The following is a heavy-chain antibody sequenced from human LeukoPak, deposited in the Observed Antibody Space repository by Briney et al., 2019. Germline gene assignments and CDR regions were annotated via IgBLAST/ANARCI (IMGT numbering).Heavy chain of an antibody. D-gene: IGHD3-10*01. Sequence: GGSLRLSCAASGFTFSSYAMNWVRQAPGKGLEWVSVISGSGVNTYYADSVKARFTISRDNSKKTLFLQMNSLRADDTAVYYCAKGGLPWFGESLRGHAFDIWGQGTMVTVSS. CDR1: GFTFSSYA. CDR2: ISGSGVNT. CDR3: AKGGLPWFGESLRGHAFDI. J-gene: IGHJ3*02. V-gene: IGHV3-23*01.